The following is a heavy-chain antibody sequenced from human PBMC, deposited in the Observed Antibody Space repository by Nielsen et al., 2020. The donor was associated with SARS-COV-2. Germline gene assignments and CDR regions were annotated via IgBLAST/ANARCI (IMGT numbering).Heavy chain of an antibody. CDR3: ATYGSGSYNWYFDL. CDR1: GFTFDDYA. CDR2: ISWNGGST. Sequence: GGSLRLSCAASGFTFDDYAMHWVRQAPGKGLEWVSGISWNGGSTGYADSVKGRFTISRDNAKSSLYLQMNSLRAEDTALYHCATYGSGSYNWYFDLWGRGTLVTVSS. D-gene: IGHD3-10*01. V-gene: IGHV3-20*01. J-gene: IGHJ2*01.